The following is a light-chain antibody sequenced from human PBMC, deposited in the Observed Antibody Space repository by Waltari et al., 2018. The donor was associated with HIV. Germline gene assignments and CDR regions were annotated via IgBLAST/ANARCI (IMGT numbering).Light chain of an antibody. J-gene: IGLJ3*02. Sequence: QSVLTQPPSVSAAPGQKVTISCAGGSPNMGNHYVSWYPQPPGTAAKLLIYDNNKRPAGIPDRFSGSKSGTSATLGITGLQTGDEADYYCGTWDSSLSAGVVGGGTKLTVL. CDR3: GTWDSSLSAGV. CDR2: DNN. V-gene: IGLV1-51*01. CDR1: SPNMGNHY.